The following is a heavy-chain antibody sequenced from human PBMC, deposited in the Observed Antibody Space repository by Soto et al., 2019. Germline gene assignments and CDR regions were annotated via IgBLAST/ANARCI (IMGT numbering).Heavy chain of an antibody. CDR3: ERDTGPNGYNYYYFGMDV. D-gene: IGHD5-18*01. CDR1: GFPFSNYA. Sequence: PGGSLRLSCAASGFPFSNYAMHWVRQSPGKGLEWVAFISYDGSDKYNANSVKGRFTISRDNSKNTLYLQMNSLRAEDTAVYCERDTGPNGYNYYYFGMDVWGQGTTVTVSS. V-gene: IGHV3-30-3*01. J-gene: IGHJ6*02. CDR2: ISYDGSDK.